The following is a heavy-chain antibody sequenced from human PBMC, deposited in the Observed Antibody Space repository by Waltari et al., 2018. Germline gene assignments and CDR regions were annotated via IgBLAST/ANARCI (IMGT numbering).Heavy chain of an antibody. D-gene: IGHD3-22*01. Sequence: QVQLQESGPGLVKPSETLSLTCTVSGGSISSHYWSWIRQPPGKGLEWIGYIYYSGSTNYNTSLKSRVTIAVDTSKNQFSLKLSSVTAADTAVYYCARARLGYYDSSGYYYLDAFDIWGQGTMVTVSS. V-gene: IGHV4-59*08. CDR3: ARARLGYYDSSGYYYLDAFDI. CDR2: IYYSGST. CDR1: GGSISSHY. J-gene: IGHJ3*02.